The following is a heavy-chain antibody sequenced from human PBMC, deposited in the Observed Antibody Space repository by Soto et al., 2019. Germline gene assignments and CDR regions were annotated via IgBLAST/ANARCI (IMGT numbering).Heavy chain of an antibody. CDR3: ARRGFYYYYSSGYYYYFDY. Sequence: PSETLSLTCTVSGGSISSGDYYWSWIRQPPGKGLEWIGYIYYSGSTYYNPSLKSRVTISVDTSKNKFSLKLSSVTAADTAVYYCARRGFYYYYSSGYYYYFDYLCQGTLLTISS. CDR1: GGSISSGDYY. V-gene: IGHV4-30-4*01. J-gene: IGHJ4*02. D-gene: IGHD3-22*01. CDR2: IYYSGST.